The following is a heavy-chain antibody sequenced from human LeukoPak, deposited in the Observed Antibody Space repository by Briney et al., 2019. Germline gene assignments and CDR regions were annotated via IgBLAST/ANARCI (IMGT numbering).Heavy chain of an antibody. V-gene: IGHV4-34*01. CDR1: GGSFSGYY. CDR2: INHSGST. J-gene: IGHJ5*02. CDR3: ARDHRSSWYNWFDP. D-gene: IGHD6-13*01. Sequence: SETLSLTCAVYGGSFSGYYWSWIRQPPGKGLEWIGEINHSGSTNYNPSLKSRVTISVDTSKNQFSLKLSSVTAADTAVYYCARDHRSSWYNWFDPWGQGTLVTVSS.